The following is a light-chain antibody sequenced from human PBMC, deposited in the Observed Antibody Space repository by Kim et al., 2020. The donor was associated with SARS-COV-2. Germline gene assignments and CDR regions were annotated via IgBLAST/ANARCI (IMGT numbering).Light chain of an antibody. CDR3: MQGKHWPFT. CDR2: KVS. J-gene: IGKJ3*01. Sequence: PASISCMFSQSLVYSEGNIYLNWFHQRPGQPPRRLIYKVSTRDAGVPDRFSGSGSGTDFTLQISRVEAEDVGVYYCMQGKHWPFTFGPGTKVDIK. CDR1: QSLVYSEGNIY. V-gene: IGKV2-30*01.